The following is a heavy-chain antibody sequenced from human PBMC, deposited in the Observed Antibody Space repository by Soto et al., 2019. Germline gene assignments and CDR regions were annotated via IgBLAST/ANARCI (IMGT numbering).Heavy chain of an antibody. CDR1: GGTFRNYA. J-gene: IGHJ4*02. CDR2: IIPLFATS. Sequence: VASVKVSCKASGGTFRNYAITWVRQAPGQGLEWMGGIIPLFATSNYAQKFLGRLTFTADESAGTAYMELSSLRSEDTAVYYCAAVIPHPPYNSPHYFGHWGQGTLVTVSS. V-gene: IGHV1-69*13. CDR3: AAVIPHPPYNSPHYFGH. D-gene: IGHD1-20*01.